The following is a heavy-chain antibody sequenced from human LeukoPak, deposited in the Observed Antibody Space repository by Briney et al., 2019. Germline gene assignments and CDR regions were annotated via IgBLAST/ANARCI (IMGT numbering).Heavy chain of an antibody. Sequence: SETLSLTCTVSGGSISSSSYFWGWIRQPPGKGLEWIGSIYYRGSTYYNQSLKSRVTISVDTSKNHFSLRLSSVTAADTAVFYCARHAAHWEKLSYFDYWGQGTLVTVSS. CDR3: ARHAAHWEKLSYFDY. V-gene: IGHV4-39*01. CDR1: GGSISSSSYF. CDR2: IYYRGST. D-gene: IGHD1-26*01. J-gene: IGHJ4*02.